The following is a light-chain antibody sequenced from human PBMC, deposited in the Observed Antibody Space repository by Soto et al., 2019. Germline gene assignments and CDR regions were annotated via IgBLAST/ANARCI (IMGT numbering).Light chain of an antibody. CDR3: QQYNKWPPKYT. V-gene: IGKV3-15*01. Sequence: EIVMTQSPATLSVSPGERATLSCRASQSVSSNLAWYQQKPGQAPRLLIYGASTRATGIPARFSGSGSGTEFTLTISSLQSEDFAVYYCQQYNKWPPKYTFGQGTK. J-gene: IGKJ2*01. CDR1: QSVSSN. CDR2: GAS.